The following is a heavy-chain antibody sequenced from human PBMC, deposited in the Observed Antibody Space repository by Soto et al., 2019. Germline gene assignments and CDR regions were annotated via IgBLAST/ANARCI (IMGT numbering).Heavy chain of an antibody. Sequence: ASVKVSCKASGYTFTSYYMHWVLQAPGQGLEWMGILNPSGGSTSYAQKFQGRVTMTRDTSTSTVYMELSSLRSEDTAVYYCARDPSPLTSRYDYWGQGTLVTVSS. CDR2: LNPSGGST. D-gene: IGHD7-27*01. V-gene: IGHV1-46*01. CDR3: ARDPSPLTSRYDY. CDR1: GYTFTSYY. J-gene: IGHJ4*02.